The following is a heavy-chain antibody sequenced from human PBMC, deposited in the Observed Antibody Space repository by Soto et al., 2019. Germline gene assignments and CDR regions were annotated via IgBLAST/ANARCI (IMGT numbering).Heavy chain of an antibody. CDR3: VRDLDGSGSYYTDF. D-gene: IGHD3-10*01. J-gene: IGHJ4*02. V-gene: IGHV1-18*04. CDR2: ISRHNGNT. CDR1: GYVLISYG. Sequence: QVQLVQSGAEVKKPGASVKVSCKASGYVLISYGISWVRQAPGQGLEWMGWISRHNGNTNYAQKFQGRVIMTTDASSSTAYMELRSLRSDDTAVYYCVRDLDGSGSYYTDFWGQGTLVTVS.